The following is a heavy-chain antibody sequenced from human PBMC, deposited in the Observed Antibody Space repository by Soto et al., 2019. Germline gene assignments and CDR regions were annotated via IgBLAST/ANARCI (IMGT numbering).Heavy chain of an antibody. J-gene: IGHJ4*02. CDR1: GYTFTSYA. V-gene: IGHV1-3*05. Sequence: QVQLVQSGAEEKKPGASVRDSCKASGYTFTSYAMHWVRQAPGQRLEWMGWINAGNGNTKYSQKFQGRVTITRDTSASTAYMELSSLRSEDTAVYYCARGSRYYYWDDYWGQGTLVTVSS. D-gene: IGHD3-22*01. CDR2: INAGNGNT. CDR3: ARGSRYYYWDDY.